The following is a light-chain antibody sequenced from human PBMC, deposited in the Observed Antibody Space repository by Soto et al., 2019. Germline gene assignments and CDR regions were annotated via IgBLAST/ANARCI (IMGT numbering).Light chain of an antibody. CDR3: MQALQTPLYA. CDR2: LGS. CDR1: QSLLHSNGYNY. J-gene: IGKJ2*01. Sequence: DIVMTQSPLSLPVTPGEPVSISCRSSQSLLHSNGYNYLDWYLQKPGQSPQLVIYLGSNRASGVPDRFSCSGSGTDFTLKISRVEAEDVGVYYCMQALQTPLYAFGQGTKLEIK. V-gene: IGKV2-28*01.